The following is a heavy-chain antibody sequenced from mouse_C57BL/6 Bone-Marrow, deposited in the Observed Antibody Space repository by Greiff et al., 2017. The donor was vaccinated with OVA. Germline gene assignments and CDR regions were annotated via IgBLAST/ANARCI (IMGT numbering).Heavy chain of an antibody. CDR1: GYTFTDYE. D-gene: IGHD1-1*01. Sequence: VQLQQSGAELVRPGASVTLSCKASGYTFTDYEMHWVKQTPVHGLEWIGAIDPETGGTAYNQKFKGKAILTADKSASTAYMELLSLTSEDSAVYYCTRGSSPYYAMDYWGQGTSVTVSS. V-gene: IGHV1-15*01. J-gene: IGHJ4*01. CDR3: TRGSSPYYAMDY. CDR2: IDPETGGT.